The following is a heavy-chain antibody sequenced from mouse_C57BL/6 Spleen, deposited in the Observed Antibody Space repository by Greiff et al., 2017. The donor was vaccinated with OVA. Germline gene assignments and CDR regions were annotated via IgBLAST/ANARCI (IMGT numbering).Heavy chain of an antibody. CDR3: ARGGYDGFAY. CDR2: ISDGGSYT. J-gene: IGHJ3*01. Sequence: EVQGVASGGGLVKPGGSLKLSCAASGFTFSSYAMSWVRQTPEKRLAWVATISDGGSYTYYPDNVKGRFTISRDNAKNNLYLQMSHLKSEDTAMYYCARGGYDGFAYWGQGTLVTVSA. CDR1: GFTFSSYA. V-gene: IGHV5-4*01. D-gene: IGHD2-2*01.